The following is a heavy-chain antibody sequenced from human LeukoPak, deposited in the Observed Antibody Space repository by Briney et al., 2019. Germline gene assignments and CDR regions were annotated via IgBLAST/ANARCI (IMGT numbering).Heavy chain of an antibody. D-gene: IGHD2-21*01. CDR1: GVSVSDYY. CDR2: VSPGGYT. Sequence: SETLSLTCALSGVSVSDYYWSWIRQSPEKGLEWIGEVSPGGYTTYNPSLRSRVIISEDTSENQLSLNVTSVTAADTALYYCARNRCGRGQARCYNHWAQGSLVTVSS. CDR3: ARNRCGRGQARCYNH. J-gene: IGHJ5*02. V-gene: IGHV4-34*01.